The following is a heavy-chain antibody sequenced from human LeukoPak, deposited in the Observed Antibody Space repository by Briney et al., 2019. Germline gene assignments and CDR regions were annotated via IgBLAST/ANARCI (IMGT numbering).Heavy chain of an antibody. V-gene: IGHV3-23*01. CDR3: AKDQGSQFTSYYYGMDV. Sequence: GGSLRLSCAASGFTFSSYAMSWVRQAPGKGLEWVSAISGSGGSTYYADSVKGRFTISRDNSKNTLYLQMNSLRAEGTAVYYCAKDQGSQFTSYYYGMDVWGQGTTVTVSS. J-gene: IGHJ6*02. CDR1: GFTFSSYA. CDR2: ISGSGGST. D-gene: IGHD3-10*01.